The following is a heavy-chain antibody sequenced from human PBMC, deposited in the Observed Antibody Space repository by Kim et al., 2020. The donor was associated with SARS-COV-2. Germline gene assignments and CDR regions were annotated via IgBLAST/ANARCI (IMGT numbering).Heavy chain of an antibody. D-gene: IGHD4-4*01. CDR2: ISAYNGNT. Sequence: ASVKVSCKASGYTFTSYGISWVRQAPGQGLEWMGWISAYNGNTNYAQKLQGRVTMTTDTSTSTAYMELRSLRSDDTAVYYCAREGVYSNYGGYYYGMDVWGQGTTVTVSS. J-gene: IGHJ6*02. CDR3: AREGVYSNYGGYYYGMDV. V-gene: IGHV1-18*04. CDR1: GYTFTSYG.